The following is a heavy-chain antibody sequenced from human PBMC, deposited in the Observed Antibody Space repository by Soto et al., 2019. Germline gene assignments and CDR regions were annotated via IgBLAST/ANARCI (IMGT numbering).Heavy chain of an antibody. J-gene: IGHJ4*02. CDR3: ARGNDILTG. CDR2: MNPNSGNT. CDR1: GYTFTSYD. D-gene: IGHD3-9*01. V-gene: IGHV1-8*01. Sequence: ASVKVSCKASGYTFTSYDINWVRQATGQGLEWMGWMNPNSGNTGYAQKFQGRVTMTRDTSTSTVYMELSSLRSEDKAVYYCARGNDILTGWGPGTLVTVSS.